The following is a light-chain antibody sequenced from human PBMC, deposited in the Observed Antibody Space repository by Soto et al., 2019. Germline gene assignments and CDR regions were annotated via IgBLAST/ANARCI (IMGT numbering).Light chain of an antibody. CDR3: QQYNNWPT. CDR2: GAS. Sequence: TVMTQSPATLSVSPGERATLSCRASQSVTSNLAWFQPKPGQAPSLLIYGASTRATGIPARFSGSGSGTEFSLTIRSLKSEDFAVDYCQQYNNWPTFGQGTKVDIK. V-gene: IGKV3-15*01. CDR1: QSVTSN. J-gene: IGKJ1*01.